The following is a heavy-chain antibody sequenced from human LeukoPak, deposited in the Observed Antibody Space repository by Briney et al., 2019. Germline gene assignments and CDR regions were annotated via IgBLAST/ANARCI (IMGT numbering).Heavy chain of an antibody. Sequence: SVKVSCKASVNTFNSYGITWVRQVPGQGLEWMGWISAYSGNTKYAQMLQGRVTMTTDTSTSTDYMELRSLRSDDTAVYSCASGQTVMPPRGYYMDVWGKGTTVTVSS. CDR3: ASGQTVMPPRGYYMDV. V-gene: IGHV1-18*01. J-gene: IGHJ6*03. CDR2: ISAYSGNT. CDR1: VNTFNSYG. D-gene: IGHD4-17*01.